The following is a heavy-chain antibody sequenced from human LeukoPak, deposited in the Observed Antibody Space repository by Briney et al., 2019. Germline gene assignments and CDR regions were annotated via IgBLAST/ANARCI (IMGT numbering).Heavy chain of an antibody. D-gene: IGHD3-3*01. CDR1: GYTFTGYY. CDR2: INPNSGGT. Sequence: GASVKVSCKASGYTFTGYYMHWVRQAPGQGLEWMGWINPNSGGTNYAQKFQGRVTMTRDTSISTAYMELSRLRSDDTAVYYCARGSGGRITIFGVVSGWFDPWGQGTLVTVSS. CDR3: ARGSGGRITIFGVVSGWFDP. J-gene: IGHJ5*02. V-gene: IGHV1-2*02.